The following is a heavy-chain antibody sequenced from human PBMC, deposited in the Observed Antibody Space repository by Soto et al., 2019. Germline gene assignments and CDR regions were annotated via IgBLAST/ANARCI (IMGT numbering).Heavy chain of an antibody. J-gene: IGHJ5*02. CDR3: ARGREVYDFWSGYYTGHWFDP. CDR1: GGSISSYY. CDR2: IYYSGST. Sequence: SETLSLTCTVSGGSISSYYWSWIRQPPGKGLEWIGYIYYSGSTNYNPSLKSRVTISVDTSKNQFSLKLSSVTAADTAVYYCARGREVYDFWSGYYTGHWFDPWGQGTLVTVPQ. V-gene: IGHV4-59*01. D-gene: IGHD3-3*01.